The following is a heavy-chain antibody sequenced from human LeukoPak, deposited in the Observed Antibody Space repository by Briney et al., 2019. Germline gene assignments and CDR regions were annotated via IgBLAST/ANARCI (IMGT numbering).Heavy chain of an antibody. J-gene: IGHJ5*02. CDR1: GFTVSSNY. D-gene: IGHD6-13*01. V-gene: IGHV3-53*01. Sequence: PGGSLRLSCAASGFTVSSNYMSWVRQTPGKGLEWVSVIYSGGSTYYADSVKGRFTISRDNSTNTLYLQMNSLRAEDTAVYYCAKSGYSQRFDPWGQGTLVTVSS. CDR3: AKSGYSQRFDP. CDR2: IYSGGST.